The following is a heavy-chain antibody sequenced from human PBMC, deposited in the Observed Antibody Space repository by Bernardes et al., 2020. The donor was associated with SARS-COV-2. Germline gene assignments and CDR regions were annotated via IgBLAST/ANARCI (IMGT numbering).Heavy chain of an antibody. J-gene: IGHJ4*02. CDR1: GYTFNNYA. CDR2: IHTGNGKT. D-gene: IGHD3-22*01. CDR3: ARVPTYYYADSGYWADY. Sequence: ASVKVSCKASGYTFNNYAMHWVRQAPGQRLEWMGWIHTGNGKTQYSQKFQARVTFTRDTSASTVYMDLSSLRSEDTAVYYCARVPTYYYADSGYWADYWGQGTLLTVSS. V-gene: IGHV1-3*04.